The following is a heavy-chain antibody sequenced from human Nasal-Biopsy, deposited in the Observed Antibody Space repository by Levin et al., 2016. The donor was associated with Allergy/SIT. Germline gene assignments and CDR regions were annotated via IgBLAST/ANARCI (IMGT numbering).Heavy chain of an antibody. D-gene: IGHD2-2*01. Sequence: GGSLRLSCAASGFTFSRYVMTWVRQAPGKGLEWVSAISGSGDSTYYVDSVRGRFTISRDNSKNTLYLQMNSLRAEDTAIYYCAKAYCSGTRCSPIWDPYYYYGMDVWGQGTTVTVSS. CDR1: GFTFSRYV. CDR2: ISGSGDST. J-gene: IGHJ6*02. CDR3: AKAYCSGTRCSPIWDPYYYYGMDV. V-gene: IGHV3-23*01.